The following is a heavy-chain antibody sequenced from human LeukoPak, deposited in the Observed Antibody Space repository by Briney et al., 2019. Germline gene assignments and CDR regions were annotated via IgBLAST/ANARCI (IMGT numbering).Heavy chain of an antibody. CDR1: GGSFSGDY. J-gene: IGHJ4*02. CDR2: INHSGSA. Sequence: PSETLSLTCAVYGGSFSGDYWSWIRQPPGKGLKWIGEINHSGSANYNPSLKSRVTISVDTSKNQFSLKLSSVTAADTAVYYCARGLGYSYGSDDYWGQGTLVTVSS. CDR3: ARGLGYSYGSDDY. D-gene: IGHD5-18*01. V-gene: IGHV4-34*01.